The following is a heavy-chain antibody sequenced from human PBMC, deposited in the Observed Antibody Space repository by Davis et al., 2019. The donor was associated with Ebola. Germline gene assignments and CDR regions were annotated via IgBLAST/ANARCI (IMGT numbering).Heavy chain of an antibody. CDR3: ARRVRSGDPGMDV. CDR1: GYTFAQYW. J-gene: IGHJ6*02. Sequence: GESLKISCKGSGYTFAQYWLGWVRQKPGSGLEWMGIIYPGDSDARYSPSVQGQVTFSVDKSTSTAYLQWSSLKASDTAVYFCARRVRSGDPGMDVWGQGTTVTVSS. V-gene: IGHV5-51*01. CDR2: IYPGDSDA. D-gene: IGHD6-19*01.